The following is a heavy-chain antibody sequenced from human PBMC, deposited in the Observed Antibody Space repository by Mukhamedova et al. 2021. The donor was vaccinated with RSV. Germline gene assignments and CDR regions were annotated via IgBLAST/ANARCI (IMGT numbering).Heavy chain of an antibody. CDR2: IYHSGST. D-gene: IGHD4-11*01. CDR3: ARTVKGLRTLWFDP. Sequence: GYIYHSGSTNYIPSLKSRVTISIDTSKNQFSLKQSSVTAADTAVYYCARTVKGLRTLWFDPWGQGTLVTVSS. V-gene: IGHV4-59*01. J-gene: IGHJ5*02.